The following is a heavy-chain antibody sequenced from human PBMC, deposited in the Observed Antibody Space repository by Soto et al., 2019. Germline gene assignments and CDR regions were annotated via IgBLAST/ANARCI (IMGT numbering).Heavy chain of an antibody. V-gene: IGHV4-59*01. Sequence: SETLFLTCTVSGGSISSYYWSWIRQPPGKGLEWIGYIYYSGSTNYNPSLKSRVTISVDTSKNQFSLKLSSVTAADTAVYYCARKYSSSSPLDYGMDVWGQGTTVTVSS. CDR1: GGSISSYY. CDR2: IYYSGST. CDR3: ARKYSSSSPLDYGMDV. J-gene: IGHJ6*02. D-gene: IGHD6-6*01.